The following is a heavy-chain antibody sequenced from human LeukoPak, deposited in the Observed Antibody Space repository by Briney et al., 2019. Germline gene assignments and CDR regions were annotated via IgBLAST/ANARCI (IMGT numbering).Heavy chain of an antibody. CDR1: GGTFSSYA. D-gene: IGHD1-7*01. J-gene: IGHJ5*02. CDR3: ARIRLTGTTHNWFDP. Sequence: ASVKVSCKASGGTFSSYAISWVRQAPGQGLEWMGWISAYNGNTNYAQKLQGRVTMTTDTSTSTAYMELRSLRSDDTAVYYCARIRLTGTTHNWFDPWGQGALVTVSS. CDR2: ISAYNGNT. V-gene: IGHV1-18*01.